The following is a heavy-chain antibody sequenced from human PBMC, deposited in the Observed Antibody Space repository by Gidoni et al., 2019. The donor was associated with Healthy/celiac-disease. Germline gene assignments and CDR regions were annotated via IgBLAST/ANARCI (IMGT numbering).Heavy chain of an antibody. CDR1: EYTFTSYY. D-gene: IGHD3-22*01. V-gene: IGHV1-46*01. J-gene: IGHJ4*02. CDR3: ARDRQGHDSSGFRYYFDY. CDR2: INPSGGST. Sequence: QVQLVQSGAEVKKPGASVKDSCKASEYTFTSYYMHWVRQAPGQGLEWMGIINPSGGSTSYAQKFQGRVTMTRDTSTSTVYMELSSLRSEDTAVYYCARDRQGHDSSGFRYYFDYWGQGTLVTVSS.